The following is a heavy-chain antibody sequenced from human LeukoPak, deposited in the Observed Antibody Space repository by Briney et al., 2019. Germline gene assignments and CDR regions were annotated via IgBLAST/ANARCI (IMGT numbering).Heavy chain of an antibody. CDR2: IYYSGST. J-gene: IGHJ4*02. D-gene: IGHD2-21*02. V-gene: IGHV4-30-4*01. CDR1: GGSISSGDYY. Sequence: SETLSLTCTVSGGSISSGDYYWSWIRQPPGKGLEWIEYIYYSGSTYYNPSLKSLVTISVDTSKNQFSLKLSSVTAADTAVYYCARRYCGGDCYLDYWGQGTLVTVSS. CDR3: ARRYCGGDCYLDY.